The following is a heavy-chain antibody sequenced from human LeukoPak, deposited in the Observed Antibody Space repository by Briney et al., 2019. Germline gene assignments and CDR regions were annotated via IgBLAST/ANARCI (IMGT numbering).Heavy chain of an antibody. Sequence: GASLKASCKASGYTFTSYDINWGRHATGHPLEGIGWMNRNSCNIGYAQKLQGRVTMTRNTSISPANMELSSRRPEAPAVYSCATLKGSGGRPFDYWGQGTLVPVSP. V-gene: IGHV1-8*01. D-gene: IGHD6-19*01. CDR1: GYTFTSYD. J-gene: IGHJ4*02. CDR2: MNRNSCNI. CDR3: ATLKGSGGRPFDY.